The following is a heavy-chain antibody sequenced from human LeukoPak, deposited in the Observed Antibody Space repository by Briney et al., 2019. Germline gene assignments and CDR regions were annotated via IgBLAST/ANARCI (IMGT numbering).Heavy chain of an antibody. CDR1: GFSFSTDA. Sequence: GGSLKLSCAASGFSFSTDAMSWGPEGPRKRLGRVSSICGSGDKTYYAESVRVRFTISRDNSKNTMYLQMNSRRAEATAIFYCPNRTAYTTGWFFDLWGQGILVTVSS. CDR2: ICGSGDKT. V-gene: IGHV3-23*01. CDR3: PNRTAYTTGWFFDL. D-gene: IGHD6-19*01. J-gene: IGHJ4*02.